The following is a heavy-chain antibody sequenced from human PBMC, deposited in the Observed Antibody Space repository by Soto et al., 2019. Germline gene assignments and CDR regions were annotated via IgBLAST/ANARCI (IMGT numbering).Heavy chain of an antibody. Sequence: ASVKVSCKASGYTFTSYYIHWVRQAPGQGLEWMGIINPSGGSTTYAQKFQGRVTMTRDTSKSTVYMELSSLRSEDTAVYYCTRAPSYGAFDIWGQGTMVTVSS. J-gene: IGHJ3*02. CDR3: TRAPSYGAFDI. CDR2: INPSGGST. V-gene: IGHV1-46*03. CDR1: GYTFTSYY. D-gene: IGHD4-17*01.